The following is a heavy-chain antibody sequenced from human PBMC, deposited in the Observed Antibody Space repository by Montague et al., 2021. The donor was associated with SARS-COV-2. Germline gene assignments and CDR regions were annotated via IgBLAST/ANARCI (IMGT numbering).Heavy chain of an antibody. CDR1: GFTFSSYW. V-gene: IGHV3-74*01. Sequence: SLRLSCAASGFTFSSYWMHWVRQTPGKGLEWVARIYPDGKTSTCADFVKGRFTISRDNAKNTLFLEMNSLRVEDTAIYYCARIVRGRVAEYFFDHWGQGTLVTVSS. CDR3: ARIVRGRVAEYFFDH. CDR2: IYPDGKTS. J-gene: IGHJ4*02. D-gene: IGHD2/OR15-2a*01.